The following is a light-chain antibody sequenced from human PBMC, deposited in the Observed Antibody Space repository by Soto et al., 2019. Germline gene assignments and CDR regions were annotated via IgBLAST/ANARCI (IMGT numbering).Light chain of an antibody. CDR1: QSISSW. CDR3: QQYKTYPWT. CDR2: KAS. V-gene: IGKV1-5*03. Sequence: DIQMTQSPSTLSASVGDRVTITCRASQSISSWLAWYQQKPGKAPKLLIHKASTLESGVPSRFSGSESGTEFTLTISSLQPDDFATYSCQQYKTYPWTFGQGTKVEIK. J-gene: IGKJ1*01.